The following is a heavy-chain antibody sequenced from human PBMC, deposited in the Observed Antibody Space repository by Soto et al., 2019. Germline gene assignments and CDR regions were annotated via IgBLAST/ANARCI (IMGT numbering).Heavy chain of an antibody. CDR2: ISGSGGST. V-gene: IGHV3-23*01. D-gene: IGHD6-13*01. CDR3: AKENGYSSSWFEFAY. Sequence: EVQLLESGGGLVQPGGSLRLSCAASGFTFSSYAMSWVRQAPGKGLEWVSAISGSGGSTYYADSVKGRFTISRDNSKNRLQLEMNSLRAEETAVYYCAKENGYSSSWFEFAYWGQGTLVTVSS. J-gene: IGHJ4*02. CDR1: GFTFSSYA.